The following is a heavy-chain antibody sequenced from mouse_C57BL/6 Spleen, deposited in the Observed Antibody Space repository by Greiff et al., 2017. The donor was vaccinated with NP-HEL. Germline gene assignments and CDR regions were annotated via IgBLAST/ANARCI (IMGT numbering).Heavy chain of an antibody. J-gene: IGHJ1*03. CDR2: INPSSGYT. CDR3: AREIVTTRYFDV. V-gene: IGHV1-4*01. Sequence: QVHVKQSGAELARPGASVKMSCKASGYTFTSYTMHWVKQRPGQGLEWIGYINPSSGYTKYNQKFKDKATLTADKSSSTAYMQLSSLTSEDSAVYYCAREIVTTRYFDVWGTGTTVTVSS. D-gene: IGHD2-5*01. CDR1: GYTFTSYT.